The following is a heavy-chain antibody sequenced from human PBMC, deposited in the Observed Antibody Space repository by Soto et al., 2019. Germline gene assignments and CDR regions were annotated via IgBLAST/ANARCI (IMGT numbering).Heavy chain of an antibody. D-gene: IGHD5-12*01. J-gene: IGHJ4*02. CDR3: AREDSGYDLYNIDY. V-gene: IGHV3-30-3*01. Sequence: QVQLVESGGGVVQPGRSLRLSCAASGFTFSSYAMHWVRQTPGKGLEWVAVISYDGSNKYYADSVKGRFTISRDNSKNTLYLQMNSLTAEDTAVYYCAREDSGYDLYNIDYWGQGTLVTVSS. CDR1: GFTFSSYA. CDR2: ISYDGSNK.